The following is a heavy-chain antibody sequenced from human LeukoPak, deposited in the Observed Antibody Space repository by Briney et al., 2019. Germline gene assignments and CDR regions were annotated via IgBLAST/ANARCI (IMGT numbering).Heavy chain of an antibody. CDR1: GYTFTSYG. CDR3: ARELRYFALEAFDI. Sequence: ASVKVSCKASGYTFTSYGISWVRQAPGRGLEWMGWISAYNGKTNYAQKLQGRVTMTTDTSTSTAYMELRSLRSDDTAVYYCARELRYFALEAFDIWGQGTMVTVSS. CDR2: ISAYNGKT. D-gene: IGHD3-9*01. V-gene: IGHV1-18*01. J-gene: IGHJ3*02.